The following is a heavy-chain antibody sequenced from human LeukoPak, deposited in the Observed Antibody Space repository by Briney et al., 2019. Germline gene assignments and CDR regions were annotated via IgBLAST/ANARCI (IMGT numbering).Heavy chain of an antibody. Sequence: PGGSLRLSCAASGFTFSSYGMHWVRQAPGKGLEWVAFIRYDGSNKYYTDSVKGRFTISRDNSKNTLYLQMNSLRAEGTAVYYCAKDENSSSYYFTTGGKETLVTVSS. D-gene: IGHD6-6*01. CDR1: GFTFSSYG. CDR3: AKDENSSSYYFTT. J-gene: IGHJ4*02. V-gene: IGHV3-30*02. CDR2: IRYDGSNK.